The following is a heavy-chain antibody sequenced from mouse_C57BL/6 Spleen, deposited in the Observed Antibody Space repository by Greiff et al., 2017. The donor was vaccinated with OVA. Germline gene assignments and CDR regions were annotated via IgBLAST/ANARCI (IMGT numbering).Heavy chain of an antibody. V-gene: IGHV1-63*01. CDR2: IYPGGGYT. CDR1: GYTFTNYW. Sequence: QVQLKQSGAELVRPGTSVKMSCKASGYTFTNYWIGWAKQRPGHGLEWIGDIYPGGGYTNYNEKFKGKATLTADKSSSTAYMQFSSLTSEDSAIYYCARRDGYFRYFDVWGTGTTVTVSS. D-gene: IGHD2-3*01. CDR3: ARRDGYFRYFDV. J-gene: IGHJ1*03.